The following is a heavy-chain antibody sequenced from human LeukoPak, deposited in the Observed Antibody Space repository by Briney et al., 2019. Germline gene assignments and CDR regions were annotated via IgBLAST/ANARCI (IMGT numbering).Heavy chain of an antibody. V-gene: IGHV1-2*02. CDR2: INPNSGGT. J-gene: IGHJ4*02. D-gene: IGHD3-22*01. Sequence: ASVKVSCKASGYTFTGYYTHWVRQAPGQGLEWMGWINPNSGGTNYAQKFQGRVTMTRDTSISTAYMELSRLRSDDTAVYYCARENSSGYPFDYWGQGTLVTVSS. CDR1: GYTFTGYY. CDR3: ARENSSGYPFDY.